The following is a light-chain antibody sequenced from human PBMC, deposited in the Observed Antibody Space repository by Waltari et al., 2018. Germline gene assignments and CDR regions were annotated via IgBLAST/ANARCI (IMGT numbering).Light chain of an antibody. CDR2: WAS. Sequence: DIVMTQSPDSLAVSLGEGATIYCKSSQSLLYSSNNKNYLAWYQQKPGQPPKLLIYWASTRESGVPDRFSGSGSGTDFTLTISSLQAEDVAVYYCQEYYTTWTFGPGTKVEIK. J-gene: IGKJ1*01. CDR1: QSLLYSSNNKNY. CDR3: QEYYTTWT. V-gene: IGKV4-1*01.